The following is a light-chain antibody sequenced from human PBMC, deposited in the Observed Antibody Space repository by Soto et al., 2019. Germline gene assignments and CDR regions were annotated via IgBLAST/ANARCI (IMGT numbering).Light chain of an antibody. CDR1: SGHSSYA. CDR3: QTWDIGIRVV. J-gene: IGLJ2*01. Sequence: QLVLTQSPSASASLGASVKLTCTLSSGHSSYAIAWHQQQPEKGPRYLMKLNIDGSHSKGDGIPDRFSGSSSGAERYLTISSLQSEDEADYYCQTWDIGIRVVFGGGTKLTVL. CDR2: LNIDGSH. V-gene: IGLV4-69*01.